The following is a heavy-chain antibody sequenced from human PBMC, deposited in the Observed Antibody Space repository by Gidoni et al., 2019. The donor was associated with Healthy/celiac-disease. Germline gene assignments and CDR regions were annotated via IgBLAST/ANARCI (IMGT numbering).Heavy chain of an antibody. V-gene: IGHV3-23*01. CDR1: GFTFSSCA. CDR3: ARGYYDSSGYHAVDY. Sequence: EVQLLESGGGLVQPGGSLRLSCAASGFTFSSCAMSWVRQAPGKGLEWVSAINGSGGRTYYAASVKGRFTTSRDNSKNTLYLQMNSLRAEDTAVYYCARGYYDSSGYHAVDYWGQGTLVTVSS. D-gene: IGHD3-22*01. J-gene: IGHJ4*02. CDR2: INGSGGRT.